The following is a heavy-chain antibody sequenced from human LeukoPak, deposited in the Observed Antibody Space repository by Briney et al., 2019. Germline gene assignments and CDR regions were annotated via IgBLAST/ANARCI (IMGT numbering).Heavy chain of an antibody. D-gene: IGHD5-18*01. CDR1: GFTFDYYA. Sequence: SLRLSCAASGFTFDYYAMHWVRQAPGKGLGWVAGISYNSRRIHYAESVKGRFTISRDNAKNSMYLQLNSLTVEDTALYYCAKVGPVSSYGFGFFNYWGRGTLVTVSS. V-gene: IGHV3-9*01. CDR2: ISYNSRRI. J-gene: IGHJ4*02. CDR3: AKVGPVSSYGFGFFNY.